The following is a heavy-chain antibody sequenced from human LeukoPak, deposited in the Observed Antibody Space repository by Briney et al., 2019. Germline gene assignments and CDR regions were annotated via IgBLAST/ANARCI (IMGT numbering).Heavy chain of an antibody. CDR2: INHSGST. V-gene: IGHV4-34*01. Sequence: PSETLSLTCAVYGGSFSGYYWSWIRQPPGKGLEWIGEINHSGSTNYNPSLKSRVTISVDTSKNQFSLKLSSVTAADTAVYYCASTPRMARGVPSDLWGRGTLVTVSS. CDR1: GGSFSGYY. CDR3: ASTPRMARGVPSDL. D-gene: IGHD3-10*01. J-gene: IGHJ2*01.